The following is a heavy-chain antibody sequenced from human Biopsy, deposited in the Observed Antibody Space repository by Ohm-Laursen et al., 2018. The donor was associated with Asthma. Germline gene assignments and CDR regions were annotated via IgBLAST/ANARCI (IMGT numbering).Heavy chain of an antibody. J-gene: IGHJ4*02. CDR2: HDREEGGA. CDR3: ASDFPKDYVRYNFQF. V-gene: IGHV1-24*01. CDR1: GYSLTDLS. D-gene: IGHD4-17*01. Sequence: ASVKVSCKISGYSLTDLSMHWVRQAPGQGLEWMGGHDREEGGAVNARRFQGRVTMTEDTSTDTAYMELSSLSSDDTAVYYCASDFPKDYVRYNFQFWGQGTLVTVSS.